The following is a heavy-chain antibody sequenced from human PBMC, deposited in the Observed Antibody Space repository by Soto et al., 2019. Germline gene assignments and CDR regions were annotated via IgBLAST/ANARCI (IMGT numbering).Heavy chain of an antibody. CDR2: ISGSGGGT. D-gene: IGHD3-10*01. J-gene: IGHJ5*02. CDR3: AKDRGGYYYGSGSYPTVDP. CDR1: GFPFSSYA. Sequence: GGSLILSCAAAGFPFSSYAMSWVRPAPGKGLEWVSAISGSGGGTYYADSVKGRFTISRDNSKNTLYLQMNSLRAEDTAVYYCAKDRGGYYYGSGSYPTVDPWGQGTLVTVAS. V-gene: IGHV3-23*01.